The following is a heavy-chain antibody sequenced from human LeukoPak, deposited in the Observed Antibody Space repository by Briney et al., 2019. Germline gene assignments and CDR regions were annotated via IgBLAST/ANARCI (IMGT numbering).Heavy chain of an antibody. CDR3: ARTLYYGSGKPTQTYYFDY. CDR2: INPSGGST. CDR1: GYTFTSYY. V-gene: IGHV1-46*01. J-gene: IGHJ4*02. D-gene: IGHD3-10*01. Sequence: GASVKVSCKASGYTFTSYYMHWVRQAPGQGLEWMGIINPSGGSTSYAQKFQGRVTMTRDTSTSTVYMELSSLRSEDTAVYYCARTLYYGSGKPTQTYYFDYWGQGTLVTVSS.